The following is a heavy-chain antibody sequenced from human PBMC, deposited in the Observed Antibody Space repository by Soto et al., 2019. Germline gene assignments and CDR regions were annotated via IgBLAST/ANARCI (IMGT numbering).Heavy chain of an antibody. Sequence: ASVKVSCKASGYTFTSYAMHWVRQAPGQRLEWMGWINAGNGNTKYSQKFRGRVTITRDTSASTAYMELSSLRSEDTAVYYCASPGVYYDSSGYYYDLDAFDIWGQGTMVTVSS. CDR3: ASPGVYYDSSGYYYDLDAFDI. V-gene: IGHV1-3*01. J-gene: IGHJ3*02. D-gene: IGHD3-22*01. CDR1: GYTFTSYA. CDR2: INAGNGNT.